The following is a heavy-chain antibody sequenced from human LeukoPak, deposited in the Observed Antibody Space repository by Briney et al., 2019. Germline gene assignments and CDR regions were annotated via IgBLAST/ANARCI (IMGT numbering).Heavy chain of an antibody. CDR1: GGTFSSYA. D-gene: IGHD6-13*01. V-gene: IGHV1-69*13. Sequence: SVKVSCKASGGTFSSYAISWVRQAPGQGLEWMGGIIPIFGTANYAQKFQGRVTITADESTSTAYMELSSLRSEDTAVYYCARGAVLAAAGKEYYFDYWGQGTLVTVSS. J-gene: IGHJ4*02. CDR2: IIPIFGTA. CDR3: ARGAVLAAAGKEYYFDY.